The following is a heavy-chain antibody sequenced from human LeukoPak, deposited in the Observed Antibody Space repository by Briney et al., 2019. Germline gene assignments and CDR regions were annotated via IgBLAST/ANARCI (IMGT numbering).Heavy chain of an antibody. CDR3: ARCVQKSGWYLDS. Sequence: SETLSLTRGVHGGSFSDYYWTWIRQPPGRGLEWIGEISHIGNAIYSPSLTSRVTISIDTSHNQFSLKLTSVTAADTALYYCARCVQKSGWYLDSWGQGTLVTVSS. J-gene: IGHJ4*02. D-gene: IGHD6-19*01. V-gene: IGHV4-34*01. CDR2: ISHIGNA. CDR1: GGSFSDYY.